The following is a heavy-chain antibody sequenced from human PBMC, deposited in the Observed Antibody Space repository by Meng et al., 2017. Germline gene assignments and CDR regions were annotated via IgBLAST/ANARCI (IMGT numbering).Heavy chain of an antibody. V-gene: IGHV3-13*01. CDR1: GFTFSSYD. CDR3: ARAHGYGVYDY. J-gene: IGHJ4*02. Sequence: EVRRVESGGGLVQPVGSRRLSCAASGFTFSSYDMHGVRQATGKGLEWVSAIGTAGDTYYPGSVKGRFTISRENAKNSLYLQMNSLRAGDTAVYYCARAHGYGVYDYWGQGTLVTVSS. D-gene: IGHD2-15*01. CDR2: IGTAGDT.